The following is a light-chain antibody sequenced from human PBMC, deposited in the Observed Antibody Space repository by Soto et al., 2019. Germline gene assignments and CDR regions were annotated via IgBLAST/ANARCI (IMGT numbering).Light chain of an antibody. J-gene: IGKJ1*01. CDR2: GAS. CDR1: QSVGSN. CDR3: QQHNNWPPWT. V-gene: IGKV3-15*01. Sequence: ELVMTQSPATLSVSPGERATLSCRASQSVGSNLAWYQQRFGQSPRLLIYGASTRATGIPARFSGSGSGTEFTLTISSLQSEDAAVYYCQQHNNWPPWTFGQGTKVEIK.